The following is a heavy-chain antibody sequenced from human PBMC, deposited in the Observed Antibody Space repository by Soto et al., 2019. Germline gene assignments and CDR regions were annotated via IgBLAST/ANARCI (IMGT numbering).Heavy chain of an antibody. V-gene: IGHV3-30-3*01. D-gene: IGHD3-22*01. J-gene: IGHJ4*02. CDR2: ISYDGSNK. Sequence: PGGSLRLSCAASGFTFSSYAMHWVRQAPGKGLEWVAVISYDGSNKYYADSVKGRFTISRDNSKNTLYLQMNSLRAEDTAVYYCARDHVAASWEYQPEYYYDSSGPIGFDYWGQGTLVTVSS. CDR1: GFTFSSYA. CDR3: ARDHVAASWEYQPEYYYDSSGPIGFDY.